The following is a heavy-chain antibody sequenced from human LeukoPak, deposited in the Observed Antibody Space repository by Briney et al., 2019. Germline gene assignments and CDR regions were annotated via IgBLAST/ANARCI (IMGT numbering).Heavy chain of an antibody. V-gene: IGHV3-23*01. Sequence: GGSLGLSCAASGFTFSTSGMTWVRQAPGKGLDWVSIISGSGGTPYYTDSVKGRFTISRDNSKNTLYPQMNSLRAEDTAVYYCAKTRGISISGVVPLCDYWGQGTLVTVSS. CDR3: AKTRGISISGVVPLCDY. D-gene: IGHD3-3*01. CDR1: GFTFSTSG. CDR2: ISGSGGTP. J-gene: IGHJ4*02.